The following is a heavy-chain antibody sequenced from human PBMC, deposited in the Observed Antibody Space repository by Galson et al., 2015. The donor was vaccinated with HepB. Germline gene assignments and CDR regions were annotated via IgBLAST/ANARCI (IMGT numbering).Heavy chain of an antibody. J-gene: IGHJ4*02. CDR2: IRGKTYGETT. Sequence: SLRLSCAASGFTSGDYTVTWFRQAPGKGLEWVGYIRGKTYGETTEYAASVKGRFTFSRDDSKGIVYLRMNSLKIEDTAMYYCSGDRRGGYGPFDYWGQGTLVTVSP. V-gene: IGHV3-49*03. CDR3: SGDRRGGYGPFDY. D-gene: IGHD5-12*01. CDR1: GFTSGDYT.